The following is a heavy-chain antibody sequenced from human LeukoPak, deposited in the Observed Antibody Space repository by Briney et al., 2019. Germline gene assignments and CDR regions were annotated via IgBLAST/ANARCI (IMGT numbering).Heavy chain of an antibody. CDR1: GGSISSYC. J-gene: IGHJ5*02. CDR2: IYYSGST. V-gene: IGHV4-59*01. Sequence: SETLSLTCTVSGGSISSYCWSWIRQPPGKGLEWIGYIYYSGSTNYNPSLKSRVTISVDTSKNQFSLKLSSVTAADTAVYYCARESGYYYDSSGLFGGFDPCGQGTLVTVSS. D-gene: IGHD3-22*01. CDR3: ARESGYYYDSSGLFGGFDP.